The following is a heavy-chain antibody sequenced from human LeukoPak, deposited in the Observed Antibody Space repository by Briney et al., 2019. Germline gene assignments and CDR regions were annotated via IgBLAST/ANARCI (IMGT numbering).Heavy chain of an antibody. J-gene: IGHJ3*02. CDR1: GFTFSSYS. V-gene: IGHV3-21*01. CDR3: ASALGQNAFDI. Sequence: GGSLRLSCAASGFTFSSYSMNWVRQAPGKGLEWVSSISSSSSYIYYADSVKGRFTISRDNAKNSLYLQMNSLRAEDTAVYYCASALGQNAFDIWGQGTMVTVSS. CDR2: ISSSSSYI.